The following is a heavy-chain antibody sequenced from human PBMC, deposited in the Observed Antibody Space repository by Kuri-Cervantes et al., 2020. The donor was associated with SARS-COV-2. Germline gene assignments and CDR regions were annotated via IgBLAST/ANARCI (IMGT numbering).Heavy chain of an antibody. J-gene: IGHJ3*02. V-gene: IGHV1-24*01. CDR3: ATGVPTRLFGEELKNDAFDI. CDR2: FDPEDGET. CDR1: GYTLTELS. Sequence: ASVKVSCKVSGYTLTELSMHWVRQAPGKGLEWMGGFDPEDGETIYAQKFQGRVIMTEDTSTDTAHMELSSLRSEDTAVYYCATGVPTRLFGEELKNDAFDIWGQGTTVTVSS. D-gene: IGHD3-10*01.